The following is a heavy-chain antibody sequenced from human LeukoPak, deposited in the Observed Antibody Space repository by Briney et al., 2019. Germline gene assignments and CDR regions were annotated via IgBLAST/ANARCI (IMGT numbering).Heavy chain of an antibody. CDR2: IYTSGST. J-gene: IGHJ3*02. CDR3: ARDYFTRYCSGGSCYFDAFDI. V-gene: IGHV4-4*07. D-gene: IGHD2-15*01. Sequence: SETLSLTCTVSGGSISSYYWSWIRQPAGKGLEWIGRIYTSGSTNYNPSLKSRVTMSVDTSKNQFSLKLSSVTAADTAVYCCARDYFTRYCSGGSCYFDAFDIWGQGTMVTVSS. CDR1: GGSISSYY.